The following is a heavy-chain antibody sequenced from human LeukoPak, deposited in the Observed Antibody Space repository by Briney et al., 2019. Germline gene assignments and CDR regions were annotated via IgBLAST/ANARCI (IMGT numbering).Heavy chain of an antibody. V-gene: IGHV3-74*01. CDR2: INSDGSST. CDR3: ARGYYDSSDYYPIVY. J-gene: IGHJ4*02. Sequence: PGGSLRLSCAASGFTFSSYAMSWVRQAPGKGLEWVSRINSDGSSTSYADSVKGRFTISRDNGKNTLYLQMNSLRAEDTAVYYCARGYYDSSDYYPIVYWGQGTLVTVSS. D-gene: IGHD3-22*01. CDR1: GFTFSSYA.